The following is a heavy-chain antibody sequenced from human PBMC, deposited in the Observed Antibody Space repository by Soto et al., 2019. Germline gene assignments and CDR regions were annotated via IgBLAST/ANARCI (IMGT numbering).Heavy chain of an antibody. V-gene: IGHV1-8*02. Sequence: ASVKVSCKASGYTFTSYGISWVRQATGQGLEWMGWMNPNSGNTGYAQKFQGRVTMTRNTSISTAYMELSSLRSEDTAVYYCARGRLPRDNWFDPWGQGTLVTVSS. J-gene: IGHJ5*02. CDR1: GYTFTSYG. CDR2: MNPNSGNT. CDR3: ARGRLPRDNWFDP.